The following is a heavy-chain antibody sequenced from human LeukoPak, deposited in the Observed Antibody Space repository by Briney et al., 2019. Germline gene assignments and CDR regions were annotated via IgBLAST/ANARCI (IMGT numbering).Heavy chain of an antibody. CDR2: IIPIFGTA. J-gene: IGHJ6*03. D-gene: IGHD6-13*01. Sequence: ASVKVSCKASGGTFSSYAISWVRQAPGQGLEWMGGIIPIFGTANYAQKFQGRVTITTDESTSTAYMELSSLRSEDTAVYYCARDDGVHSSPVTEYYYYMDVWGKGTTVTVSS. V-gene: IGHV1-69*05. CDR1: GGTFSSYA. CDR3: ARDDGVHSSPVTEYYYYMDV.